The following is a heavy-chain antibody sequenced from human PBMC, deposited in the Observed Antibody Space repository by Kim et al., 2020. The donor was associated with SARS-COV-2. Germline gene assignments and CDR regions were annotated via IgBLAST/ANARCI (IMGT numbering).Heavy chain of an antibody. CDR2: IYYSGST. V-gene: IGHV4-39*01. J-gene: IGHJ4*02. CDR1: GGSISSSSYY. D-gene: IGHD3-22*01. Sequence: SETLSLTCTVSGGSISSSSYYWGWIRQPPGKGLEWIGSIYYSGSTYYNPSLKSRVTISVDTSKNQFSLKLSSVTAADTAVYYCARHGPLYYYDSSGPTPDPSYYFDYWGQGTLVTVSS. CDR3: ARHGPLYYYDSSGPTPDPSYYFDY.